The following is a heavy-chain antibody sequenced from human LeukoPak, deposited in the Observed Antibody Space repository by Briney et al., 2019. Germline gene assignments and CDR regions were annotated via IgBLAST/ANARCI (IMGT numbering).Heavy chain of an antibody. J-gene: IGHJ4*02. V-gene: IGHV1-2*02. CDR2: IDPNGGDT. CDR1: GDTFTGYY. Sequence: ASVKVSCKASGDTFTGYYVHWVRQAPGQGLEWMGWIDPNGGDTNFAQKFQDRVTMIGDTSISTTYMELSRLRSDDTAVYYCARAPPYCSGGRCYSDFWGQGTLVTVSS. D-gene: IGHD2-15*01. CDR3: ARAPPYCSGGRCYSDF.